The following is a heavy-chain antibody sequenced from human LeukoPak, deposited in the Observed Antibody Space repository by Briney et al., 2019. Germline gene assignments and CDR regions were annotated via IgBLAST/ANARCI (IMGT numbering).Heavy chain of an antibody. D-gene: IGHD4-17*01. CDR3: ARDGDYVDY. CDR1: GGSFSGYY. J-gene: IGHJ4*02. Sequence: SETLSLTCAVYGGSFSGYYWSWIRQPPGKGLEWIGEINHSGSTNYNPSLKSRVTISVDTSKNQFSLKLSSVTAADTAVYYCARDGDYVDYWGQGTLVTVSS. V-gene: IGHV4-34*01. CDR2: INHSGST.